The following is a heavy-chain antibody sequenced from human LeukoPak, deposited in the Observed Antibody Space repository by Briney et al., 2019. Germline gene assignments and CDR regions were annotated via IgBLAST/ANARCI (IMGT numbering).Heavy chain of an antibody. CDR2: INHSGST. J-gene: IGHJ4*02. V-gene: IGHV4-34*01. Sequence: PSETLSLTCAVYGGSFSGYYWSWIRQPPGKGLEWIGEINHSGSTNYNPSLNSRVTISVDTSKNQFSLKLSSVTAADTAVYYCASYYDSSGYSKTPGYWGQGTLVTVSS. D-gene: IGHD3-22*01. CDR1: GGSFSGYY. CDR3: ASYYDSSGYSKTPGY.